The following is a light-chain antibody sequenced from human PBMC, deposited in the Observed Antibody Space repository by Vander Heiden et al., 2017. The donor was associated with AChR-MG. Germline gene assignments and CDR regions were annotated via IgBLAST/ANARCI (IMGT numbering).Light chain of an antibody. Sequence: SYELTQPLSVSVALGQTATITCEGDDIGSKNVHWYQQKPGQAPVVVVFRDNNRPSGIPERFSGFNSRNTATLTISSVQAGDEADYYCQVWDTSTAVVFGGGTKLTGL. CDR2: RDN. CDR3: QVWDTSTAVV. V-gene: IGLV3-9*01. J-gene: IGLJ2*01. CDR1: DIGSKN.